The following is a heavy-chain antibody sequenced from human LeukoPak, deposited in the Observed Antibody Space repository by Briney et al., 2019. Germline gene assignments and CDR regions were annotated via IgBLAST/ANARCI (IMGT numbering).Heavy chain of an antibody. CDR2: ISSSSSTI. Sequence: GGSLRLSCAASGFTFSSYSMNWVRQAPGKGLEWVSYISSSSSTIYYADSVKGRFTISRDNAKNSLYLQMNSLRAEDMAVYYCAREKLRFLEWPLNAFDIWGQGTMVTVSS. CDR1: GFTFSSYS. J-gene: IGHJ3*02. CDR3: AREKLRFLEWPLNAFDI. V-gene: IGHV3-48*01. D-gene: IGHD3-3*01.